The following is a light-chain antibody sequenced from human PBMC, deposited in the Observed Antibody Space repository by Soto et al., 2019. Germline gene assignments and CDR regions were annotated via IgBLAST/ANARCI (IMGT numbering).Light chain of an antibody. V-gene: IGLV2-14*01. J-gene: IGLJ2*01. CDR1: SSDVGGYNY. Sequence: QSALTQPASVSGSPGQSITISCTGTSSDVGGYNYVSWYQQHPGKAPKLVIYEVTKRPSGVSNRFSGSKSGNTASLTISGLQAEDETDYYCSSYTSTKHVVFGGGTKVTVL. CDR3: SSYTSTKHVV. CDR2: EVT.